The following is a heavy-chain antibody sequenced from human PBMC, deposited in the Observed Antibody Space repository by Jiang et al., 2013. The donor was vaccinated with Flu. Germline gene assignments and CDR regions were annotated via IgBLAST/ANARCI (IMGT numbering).Heavy chain of an antibody. J-gene: IGHJ6*02. Sequence: GAEVKKPGASVKVSCKASGYTFTGYYMHWVRQAPGQGLEWMGWINPNSGGTNYAQKFQGRVTMTRDTSISTAYMELSRLRSDDTAVYYCARLGVVRGVGLGMDVWGQGTTVTVSS. D-gene: IGHD3-10*01. V-gene: IGHV1-2*02. CDR3: ARLGVVRGVGLGMDV. CDR2: INPNSGGT. CDR1: GYTFTGYY.